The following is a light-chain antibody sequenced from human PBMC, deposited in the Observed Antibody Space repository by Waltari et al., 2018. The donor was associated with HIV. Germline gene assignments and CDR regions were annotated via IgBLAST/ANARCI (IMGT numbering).Light chain of an antibody. Sequence: EIVVTPFPAALSVSPGERASLSCIVSPSVSANLAWYHQVAGQAPRLLISDSSNRATGVPDRFSGSGSGTHFTLSISSLQSEDSGVYYCQQYSDWPRAFGLGTKVEV. CDR2: DSS. V-gene: IGKV3-15*01. CDR1: PSVSAN. CDR3: QQYSDWPRA. J-gene: IGKJ1*01.